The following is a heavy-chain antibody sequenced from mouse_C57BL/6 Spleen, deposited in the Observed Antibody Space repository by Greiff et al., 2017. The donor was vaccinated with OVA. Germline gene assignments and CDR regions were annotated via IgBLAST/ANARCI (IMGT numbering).Heavy chain of an antibody. D-gene: IGHD4-1*01. CDR3: AKIKTGTRDAMDD. Sequence: VMLVESGPGLVQPSQSLSITCTVSGFSLTSYGVHWVRQSPGKGLEWLGVIWRGGSTDYNAAFMSRLSITKDNSKSQVFFKMNSLQADDTAIYYCAKIKTGTRDAMDDWGQGTSVTVSS. V-gene: IGHV2-5*01. CDR2: IWRGGST. CDR1: GFSLTSYG. J-gene: IGHJ4*01.